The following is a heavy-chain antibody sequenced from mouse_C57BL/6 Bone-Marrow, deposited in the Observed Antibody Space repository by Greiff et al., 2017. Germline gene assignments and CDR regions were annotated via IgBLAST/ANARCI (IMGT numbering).Heavy chain of an antibody. D-gene: IGHD2-4*01. Sequence: QVQLQQPGAELVKPGASVKMSCKASGYTFTSYWITWVKQRPGQGLEWIGDIYPGSGSTNYNEKFKSKATLTVDTSSSTAYMQLSSLTSEDSAVYYCARRNDYDADWYFDVWGTGTTVTVSS. CDR1: GYTFTSYW. CDR3: ARRNDYDADWYFDV. J-gene: IGHJ1*03. CDR2: IYPGSGST. V-gene: IGHV1-55*01.